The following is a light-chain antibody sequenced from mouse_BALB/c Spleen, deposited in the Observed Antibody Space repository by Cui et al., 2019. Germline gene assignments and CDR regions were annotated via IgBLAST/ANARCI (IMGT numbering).Light chain of an antibody. CDR3: HHWIGYPWT. CDR2: TPP. Sequence: QIVLTQSPAIMSASLGEEITLTCSASSSVSYMHWYQQNSGTSPKLLIYTPPNLLSGVPSRLGGSGSGTFYSLTIGRLKAKNAPNNYGHHWIGYPWTLGGGTRLET. V-gene: IGKV4-80*01. J-gene: IGKJ1*01. CDR1: SSVSY.